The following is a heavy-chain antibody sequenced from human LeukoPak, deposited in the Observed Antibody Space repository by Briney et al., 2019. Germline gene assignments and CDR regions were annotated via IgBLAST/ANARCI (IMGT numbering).Heavy chain of an antibody. J-gene: IGHJ4*02. CDR2: IYSGGST. Sequence: GGSLRLSCAASGFTVSSNYMSWVRQAPGKGLEWVSVIYSGGSTYYADSVKGRFTISRDNSKNTLYLQMNSLRAEDTAVYYCARGVTMIVRGFDYWGQGTLVTVSS. CDR3: ARGVTMIVRGFDY. V-gene: IGHV3-66*01. CDR1: GFTVSSNY. D-gene: IGHD3-22*01.